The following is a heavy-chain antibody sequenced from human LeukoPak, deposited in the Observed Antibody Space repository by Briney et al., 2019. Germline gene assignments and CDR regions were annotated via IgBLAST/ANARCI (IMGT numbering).Heavy chain of an antibody. Sequence: AGGSLKLSCAASGFTFSSYEMNWVRHAPGKGLEWVSYISSSGSTIYYADSVKGRFTISRDNSKNTLYLQMNSLRAEDTAVYYCAKDLYYYDPDAFDIWGQGTMVTVSS. CDR3: AKDLYYYDPDAFDI. CDR2: ISSSGSTI. D-gene: IGHD3-22*01. J-gene: IGHJ3*02. CDR1: GFTFSSYE. V-gene: IGHV3-48*03.